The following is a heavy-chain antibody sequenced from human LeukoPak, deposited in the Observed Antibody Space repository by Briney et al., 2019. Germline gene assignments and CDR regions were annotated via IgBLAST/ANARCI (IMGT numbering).Heavy chain of an antibody. Sequence: PSETLSLTCAVYGGSFSGYYWSWIRQPPGKGLEWIGEINHSGSTNYNPSLKSRVTISVDTSKNQFSLKLSSVTAADTAVYYCARDQRRYSGYDHDYGDYEAGLYYFDYWGQGTLVTVSS. CDR2: INHSGST. CDR1: GGSFSGYY. CDR3: ARDQRRYSGYDHDYGDYEAGLYYFDY. J-gene: IGHJ4*02. V-gene: IGHV4-34*01. D-gene: IGHD4-17*01.